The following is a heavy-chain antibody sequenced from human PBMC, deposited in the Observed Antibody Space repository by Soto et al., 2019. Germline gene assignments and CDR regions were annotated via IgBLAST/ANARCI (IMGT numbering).Heavy chain of an antibody. V-gene: IGHV4-39*01. Sequence: QLQLQESGPGLVKPSETLSLTCTVSGGSISSSSYYWGWIRQPPGKGLEWIGSIYYSGSTYYNPSLKSRVTISVDTSKNQFSLKLSSVTAADTAVYYCASLYGTHAFDIWGQGTMVTVSS. CDR3: ASLYGTHAFDI. J-gene: IGHJ3*02. D-gene: IGHD2-8*01. CDR1: GGSISSSSYY. CDR2: IYYSGST.